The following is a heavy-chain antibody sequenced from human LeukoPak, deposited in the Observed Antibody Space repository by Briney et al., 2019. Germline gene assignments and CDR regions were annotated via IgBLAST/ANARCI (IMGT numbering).Heavy chain of an antibody. J-gene: IGHJ6*02. CDR2: IKQDGSEK. V-gene: IGHV3-7*04. CDR1: GFTFSSYW. D-gene: IGHD6-13*01. CDR3: ARDHLRVPGIAAAGTWHYGMDV. Sequence: GGSLRLSCAASGFTFSSYWMHWVRQAPGKGLEWVANIKQDGSEKYYVDSVKGRFTISRDNAKNSLYLQMNSLRAEDTAVYYCARDHLRVPGIAAAGTWHYGMDVWGQGTTVTVSS.